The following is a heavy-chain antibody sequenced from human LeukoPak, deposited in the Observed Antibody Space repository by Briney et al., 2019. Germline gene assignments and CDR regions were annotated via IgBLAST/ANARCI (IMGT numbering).Heavy chain of an antibody. Sequence: SETVSLTCTVSGGSISSGTYYWCWIRQPPGKGLEWIGSIYHSGSTYYNPSLKSRVTISVDTSKNQFSLRLSSLTAADTALYYCARDRKYYYHMDVWGKGTTVTVSS. V-gene: IGHV4-39*07. D-gene: IGHD1-14*01. CDR2: IYHSGST. J-gene: IGHJ6*03. CDR3: ARDRKYYYHMDV. CDR1: GGSISSGTYY.